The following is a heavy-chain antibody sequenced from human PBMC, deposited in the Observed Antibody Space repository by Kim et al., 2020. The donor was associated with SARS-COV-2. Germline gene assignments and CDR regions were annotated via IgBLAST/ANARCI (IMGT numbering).Heavy chain of an antibody. D-gene: IGHD5-18*01. J-gene: IGHJ6*02. V-gene: IGHV4-31*03. CDR3: ARDAQGSYGPKYYYGMDV. CDR1: GGSISSGGYY. CDR2: IYYSGST. Sequence: SETLSLTCTVSGGSISSGGYYWSWIRQHPGKGLEWIGYIYYSGSTYYNPSLKSRVTISVDTSKNQFSLKLSSVTAADTAVYYCARDAQGSYGPKYYYGMDVWGQGTTVTVSS.